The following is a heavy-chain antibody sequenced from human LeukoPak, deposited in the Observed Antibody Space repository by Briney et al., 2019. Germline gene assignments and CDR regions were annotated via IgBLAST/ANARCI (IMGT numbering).Heavy chain of an antibody. CDR1: GFTFSSYW. D-gene: IGHD2-15*01. Sequence: PGGSLRLSCAASGFTFSSYWMHWVRQAPGKGLVWVSRINSDGSTTNYADSVKGRFTISRDNAENTMYLQMNSLRAEDTAVYYCTRRVSATRWFDPWGQGTLVTVSS. CDR2: INSDGSTT. CDR3: TRRVSATRWFDP. V-gene: IGHV3-74*01. J-gene: IGHJ5*02.